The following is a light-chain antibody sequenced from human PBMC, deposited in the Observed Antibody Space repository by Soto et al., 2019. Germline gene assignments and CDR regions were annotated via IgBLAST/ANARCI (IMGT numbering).Light chain of an antibody. CDR3: LVIFTGVGEV. CDR1: TGAVTSGHY. J-gene: IGLJ1*01. CDR2: DTS. V-gene: IGLV7-46*01. Sequence: QALVTQEPSLTVSPGGTVTLTCGSSTGAVTSGHYPHWFQQKPGQAPRTLIYDTSNKHSWTPARFSGSLLGGKAALTLSGAQPEDEADYYCLVIFTGVGEVFGTGTKVTVL.